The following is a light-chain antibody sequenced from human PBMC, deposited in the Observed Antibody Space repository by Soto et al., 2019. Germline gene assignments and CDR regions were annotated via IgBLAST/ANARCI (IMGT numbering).Light chain of an antibody. CDR1: SSDVGGYNY. Sequence: QSVLTQPASVSGSPGQSITISCTGTSSDVGGYNYVSWYQQHTVKAPKLLIYDVSDRPSGVSIRFSGSKSGNTASLTISGLQAEDEADYYCGSYTTSSTLVFGTGTKVTVL. CDR2: DVS. J-gene: IGLJ1*01. V-gene: IGLV2-14*03. CDR3: GSYTTSSTLV.